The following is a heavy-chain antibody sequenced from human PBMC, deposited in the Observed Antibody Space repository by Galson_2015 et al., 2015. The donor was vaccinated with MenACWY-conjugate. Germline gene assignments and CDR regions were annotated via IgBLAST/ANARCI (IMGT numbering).Heavy chain of an antibody. CDR3: AKDSGDVVAVVPGDYYGMDV. V-gene: IGHV3-74*01. J-gene: IGHJ6*02. CDR2: VNRVGSRT. D-gene: IGHD2-21*01. CDR1: GFTFRNYW. Sequence: SLRLSCAASGFTFRNYWMHWVRQVPGKGLVWVSRVNRVGSRTTYADSVKGRFTISRDNAKNILYLQMSSLRVEDTALYYCAKDSGDVVAVVPGDYYGMDVWGQGTTVTVSS.